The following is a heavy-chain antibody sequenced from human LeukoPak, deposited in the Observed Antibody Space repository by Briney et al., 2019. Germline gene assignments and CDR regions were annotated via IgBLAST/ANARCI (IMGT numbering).Heavy chain of an antibody. CDR2: ISSSSITI. CDR3: ASDRGGSYYAIDY. CDR1: GFTFSSYR. V-gene: IGHV3-48*04. J-gene: IGHJ4*02. Sequence: GGSLRLSCAASGFTFSSYRLYWVRQAPGKGGEWGSFISSSSITIYYADSVKGRFTISRDNDEKSLYLQMNSLRAEDTAVYYCASDRGGSYYAIDYWGQGTVVTVSS. D-gene: IGHD1-26*01.